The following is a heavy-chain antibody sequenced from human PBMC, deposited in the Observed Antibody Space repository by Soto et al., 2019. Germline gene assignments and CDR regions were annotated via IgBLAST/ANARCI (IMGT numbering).Heavy chain of an antibody. CDR1: GGTFSSYA. J-gene: IGHJ4*02. Sequence: QVQLVQSGAEVKKPGSSVKVSCKASGGTFSSYAISWVRQAPGQGLEWMGGIIPIFGTANYAQKFQGRVTITADEPTSTAYMELSSLRSEDTAVYYCARDLRGYGSGSYYNADYWGQGTLVTVSS. CDR2: IIPIFGTA. CDR3: ARDLRGYGSGSYYNADY. V-gene: IGHV1-69*01. D-gene: IGHD3-10*01.